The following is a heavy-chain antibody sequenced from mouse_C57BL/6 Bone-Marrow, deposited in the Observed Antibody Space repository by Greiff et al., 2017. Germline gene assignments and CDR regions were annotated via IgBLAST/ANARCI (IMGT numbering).Heavy chain of an antibody. CDR1: GFTFSSYG. CDR2: ISSGGSYT. J-gene: IGHJ4*01. V-gene: IGHV5-6*01. Sequence: EVQVVESGGDLVKPGGSLKLSCAASGFTFSSYGLSWVRQTPDKRLEWVATISSGGSYTYSPDSVKGRFAISRDNAKNTLYLQMSSLKSEDTAMYYCARQALRSGDYWGQGTSVTVSS. CDR3: ARQALRSGDY.